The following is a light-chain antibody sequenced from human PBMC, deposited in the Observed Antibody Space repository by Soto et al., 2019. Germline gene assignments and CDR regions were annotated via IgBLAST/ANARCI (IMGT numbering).Light chain of an antibody. Sequence: DIQMTQSPSSLSASVGDRVTITCRASQIISSYLNWYQQKPGKAPKLLIYAAPSLHSGVPSRFSGSGSGTDFTLTIVNLQPEDFATYFCQQSFSTPFTFGPGTKVDI. V-gene: IGKV1-39*01. J-gene: IGKJ3*01. CDR1: QIISSY. CDR2: AAP. CDR3: QQSFSTPFT.